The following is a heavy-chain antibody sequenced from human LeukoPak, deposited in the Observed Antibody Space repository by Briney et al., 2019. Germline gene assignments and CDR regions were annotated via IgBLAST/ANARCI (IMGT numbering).Heavy chain of an antibody. D-gene: IGHD3-16*02. CDR2: INPSGGSA. J-gene: IGHJ4*02. Sequence: ASVKVSCKASGYTFTIYYTHWVRQAPGQGLEWMGMINPSGGSATYAQKFQGRVTMTRDTSTSTVYMELSSLRSEDTAVYYCARARDTGDYWGQGTLVTVSS. V-gene: IGHV1-46*01. CDR3: ARARDTGDY. CDR1: GYTFTIYY.